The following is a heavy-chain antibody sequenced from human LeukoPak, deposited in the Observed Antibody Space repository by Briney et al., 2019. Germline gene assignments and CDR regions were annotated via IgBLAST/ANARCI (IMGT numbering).Heavy chain of an antibody. J-gene: IGHJ4*02. CDR2: ISTSGGTI. V-gene: IGHV3-48*03. D-gene: IGHD1-26*01. Sequence: GGSLRLSCTASGFTFSGFGMNWVRQAPGKGLQWISYISTSGGTIHYADSVMGRFTISRDNSKNSLFLEMNSLRAEDTALYYCARDSELSVAGVGATMYYWGQGTLVTVSS. CDR1: GFTFSGFG. CDR3: ARDSELSVAGVGATMYY.